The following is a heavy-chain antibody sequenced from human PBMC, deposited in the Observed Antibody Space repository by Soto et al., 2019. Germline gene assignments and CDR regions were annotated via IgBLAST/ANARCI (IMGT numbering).Heavy chain of an antibody. CDR3: ARRTPGTTPVYGMYV. Sequence: QVQLVQSGAEVKKPESSVKVSCEASGGNFNSYSINWVRQAPGQGLEWMGGIIPTFGTANYEQKFQRKETIITDESTRTVYMEMASLRPDDTAVHYGARRTPGTTPVYGMYVWGQGTTGTVSS. CDR1: GGNFNSYS. V-gene: IGHV1-69*05. D-gene: IGHD1-1*01. J-gene: IGHJ6*02. CDR2: IIPTFGTA.